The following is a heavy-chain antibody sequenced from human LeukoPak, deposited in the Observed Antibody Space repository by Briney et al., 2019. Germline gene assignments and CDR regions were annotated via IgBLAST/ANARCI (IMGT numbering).Heavy chain of an antibody. CDR2: VFHSGST. CDR1: GDSISTNEW. CDR3: ARHPLTDAFDI. J-gene: IGHJ3*02. V-gene: IGHV4-4*02. Sequence: SGTLSLTCSVSGDSISTNEWWSWVRQPPGKGLEWIGEVFHSGSTNYNPSLKSRVTISIDKSKNQFSLRLSSVTAADTAVYYCARHPLTDAFDIWGQGTMVTVSS.